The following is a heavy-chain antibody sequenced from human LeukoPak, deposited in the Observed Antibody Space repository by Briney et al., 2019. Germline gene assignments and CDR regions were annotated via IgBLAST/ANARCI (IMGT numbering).Heavy chain of an antibody. Sequence: PGGSLRLSCAASGFTFSSYPMHWVRQAPGKGLEWVAVISYDGRNKYYADSVKGRFTISRDNAERTLYLQMHRLRGEDTAVYYCAREYHSASSGLYYFEYWGQGTLVTVSS. CDR3: AREYHSASSGLYYFEY. D-gene: IGHD6-19*01. CDR1: GFTFSSYP. V-gene: IGHV3-30*04. J-gene: IGHJ4*02. CDR2: ISYDGRNK.